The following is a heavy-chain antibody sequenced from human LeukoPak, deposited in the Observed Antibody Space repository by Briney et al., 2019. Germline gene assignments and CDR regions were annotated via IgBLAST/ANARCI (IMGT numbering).Heavy chain of an antibody. J-gene: IGHJ6*03. CDR1: GFTFSQYW. Sequence: GGSLRLSCAASGFTFSQYWMSWVRQAPGKGLEWVANIKHDGSEKQDGSEKNYVDSVKGRFTISRDNAKNSLYLQMNSLRAEDTAVYCYARSGRGVDSFYIYMDGWGKGTTVTVPS. CDR2: IKHDGSEKQDGSEK. CDR3: ARSGRGVDSFYIYMDG. D-gene: IGHD3-10*01. V-gene: IGHV3-7*01.